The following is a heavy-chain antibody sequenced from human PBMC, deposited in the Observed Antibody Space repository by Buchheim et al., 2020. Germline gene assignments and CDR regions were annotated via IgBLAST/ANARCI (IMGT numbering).Heavy chain of an antibody. Sequence: QVQLVESGGSVVQPGGSLRLSCVASGFDFNNYAMHWVRQVPGKGLEWVAVMYYDGKNEFYGDSVRGRFTISRDNSERMVYLQMNNLRAEDTAIYYCATDPYASAWYYFDNWGQGT. V-gene: IGHV3-33*01. CDR3: ATDPYASAWYYFDN. CDR2: MYYDGKNE. D-gene: IGHD6-19*01. J-gene: IGHJ4*02. CDR1: GFDFNNYA.